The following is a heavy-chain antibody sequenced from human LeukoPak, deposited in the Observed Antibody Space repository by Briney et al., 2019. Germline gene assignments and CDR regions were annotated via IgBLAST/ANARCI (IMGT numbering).Heavy chain of an antibody. CDR2: ISSSSSTI. Sequence: GGSLRLSCAASGFTFSSYSMNWVRQAPGKGLEWVSYISSSSSTIYYADSVKGRFTISRDNAKNSLYLQMNSLRAEDTAVYYCARDLGRYYDSSEKLDYWGQGTLVTVSS. V-gene: IGHV3-48*01. D-gene: IGHD3-22*01. CDR3: ARDLGRYYDSSEKLDY. CDR1: GFTFSSYS. J-gene: IGHJ4*02.